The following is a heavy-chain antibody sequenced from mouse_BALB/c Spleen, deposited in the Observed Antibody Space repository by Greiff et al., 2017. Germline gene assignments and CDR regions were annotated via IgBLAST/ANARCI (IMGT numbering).Heavy chain of an antibody. CDR1: GFNIKDYY. CDR2: IDPENGDT. D-gene: IGHD2-2*01. CDR3: NDGYALNFDV. Sequence: EVQLQQSGAELVRSGASVKLSCTASGFNIKDYYMHWVKQRPEQGLEWIGWIDPENGDTEYAPKFQGKATMTADTSSNTAYLQLSSLTSEDTAVYYCNDGYALNFDVWGAGTTVTVSS. J-gene: IGHJ1*01. V-gene: IGHV14-4*02.